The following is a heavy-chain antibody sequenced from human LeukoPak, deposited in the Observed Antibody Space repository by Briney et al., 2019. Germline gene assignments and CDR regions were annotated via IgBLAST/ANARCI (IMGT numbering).Heavy chain of an antibody. CDR2: IYHSGST. CDR1: GGSISSTNW. J-gene: IGHJ4*02. V-gene: IGHV4-4*02. D-gene: IGHD3-22*01. Sequence: SETLSLTCAVSGGSISSTNWWSWVRQPPGKGLEWIGEIYHSGSTNYNPSLKSRVTMSVDKSKSQFSLMLSSVTAADTAVYYCARVIYDSSGYYPDYWGQGTLVTVSS. CDR3: ARVIYDSSGYYPDY.